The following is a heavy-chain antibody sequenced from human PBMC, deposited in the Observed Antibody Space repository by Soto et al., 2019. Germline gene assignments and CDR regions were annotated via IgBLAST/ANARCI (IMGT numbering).Heavy chain of an antibody. D-gene: IGHD5-18*01. V-gene: IGHV3-21*01. J-gene: IGHJ4*02. CDR3: ARLDSYGLYFDY. Sequence: GSLRLSCAASGFTFITYAMKGVRQAPGKGLEWVSSISSGSTYIFHADSMEGRFSISRDNAKNSLYLQMNGLRAEDTAVYYCARLDSYGLYFDYWGQGALVTVSS. CDR2: ISSGSTYI. CDR1: GFTFITYA.